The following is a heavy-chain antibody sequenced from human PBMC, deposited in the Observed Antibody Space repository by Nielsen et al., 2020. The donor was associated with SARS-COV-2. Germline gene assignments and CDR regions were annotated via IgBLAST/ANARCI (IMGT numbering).Heavy chain of an antibody. CDR2: IYYSGST. Sequence: SETLSLTCTVSGGSISSSSYYWGWIRQPPGKGLGWIGYIYYSGSTNYNPSLKSRVTISVDTSKNQFSLKLSSVTAADTAVYYCARGEAESVYSYGLGYWGQGTLVTVSS. CDR1: GGSISSSSYY. J-gene: IGHJ4*02. D-gene: IGHD5-18*01. V-gene: IGHV4-61*05. CDR3: ARGEAESVYSYGLGY.